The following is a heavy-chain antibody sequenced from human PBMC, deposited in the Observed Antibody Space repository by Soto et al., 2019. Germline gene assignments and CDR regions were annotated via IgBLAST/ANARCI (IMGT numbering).Heavy chain of an antibody. J-gene: IGHJ6*02. D-gene: IGHD3-3*01. Sequence: GASVKVSCKASGYTFTSYYMHWVRQAPGQGLEWMGIINPSGGSTSYAQKFQGRVTMTRDTSTSTVYMELSSLRSEDTAVYYCARAEITIFGVVVWGYYYYGMDVWGQGTTVTVSS. CDR3: ARAEITIFGVVVWGYYYYGMDV. CDR2: INPSGGST. CDR1: GYTFTSYY. V-gene: IGHV1-46*01.